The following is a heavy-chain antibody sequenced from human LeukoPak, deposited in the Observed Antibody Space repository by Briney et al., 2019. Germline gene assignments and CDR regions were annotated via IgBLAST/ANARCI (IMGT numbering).Heavy chain of an antibody. CDR3: AKDSLVGATLGY. V-gene: IGHV3-23*01. J-gene: IGHJ4*02. CDR1: GFTFSSYA. CDR2: ISGSGGST. D-gene: IGHD1-26*01. Sequence: PGGSLRLSCAASGFTFSSYAMSWVRQAPGKGLEWVSAISGSGGSTYYADSVKGRFTISRDNAKNSLYLQMNSLRDEDTAVYYCAKDSLVGATLGYWGQGTLVTVSS.